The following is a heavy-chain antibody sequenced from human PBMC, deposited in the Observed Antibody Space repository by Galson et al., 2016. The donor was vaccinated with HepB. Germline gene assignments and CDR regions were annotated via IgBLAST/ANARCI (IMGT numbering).Heavy chain of an antibody. CDR2: IFSGDRT. Sequence: SLRLSCAASEFIVRNNYMSWVRQAPGKGLEWVSVIFSGDRTYYAESVKGRFTISRDNSKNTLYLQMNNLRVEDTALYYCAREEPCYDSSAYCDYWGQGALVTVSS. D-gene: IGHD3-22*01. V-gene: IGHV3-53*01. CDR1: EFIVRNNY. J-gene: IGHJ4*02. CDR3: AREEPCYDSSAYCDY.